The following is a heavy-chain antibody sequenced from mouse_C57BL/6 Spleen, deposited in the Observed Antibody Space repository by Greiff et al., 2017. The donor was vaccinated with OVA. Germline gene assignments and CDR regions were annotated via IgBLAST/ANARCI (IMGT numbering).Heavy chain of an antibody. CDR1: GYTFTSYW. D-gene: IGHD3-2*02. J-gene: IGHJ3*01. CDR2: IDPSDSET. CDR3: ARDVDSSGYGCAY. Sequence: QVQLQQPGAELVRPGSSVKLSCKASGYTFTSYWMHWVKQRPIQGLEWIGNIDPSDSETHYNQKFKDKATLTVDKSSSTAYMQLSSLTSEDSAVYYCARDVDSSGYGCAYWGQGTLVTVSA. V-gene: IGHV1-52*01.